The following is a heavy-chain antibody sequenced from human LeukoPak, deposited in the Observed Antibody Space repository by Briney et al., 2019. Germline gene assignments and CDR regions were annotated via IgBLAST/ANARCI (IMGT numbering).Heavy chain of an antibody. CDR1: GFTFGDYA. Sequence: GGSLRLSCTAPGFTFGDYAMSWVRQAPGKGLEWVGFIRSRRYGWATEYAASVKGRFTISRDDSKSVAYLHMNSLKTEDTAVYYCTRDILSGWYYFDFWGQGTLVTVSS. V-gene: IGHV3-49*04. CDR2: IRSRRYGWAT. J-gene: IGHJ4*02. D-gene: IGHD6-19*01. CDR3: TRDILSGWYYFDF.